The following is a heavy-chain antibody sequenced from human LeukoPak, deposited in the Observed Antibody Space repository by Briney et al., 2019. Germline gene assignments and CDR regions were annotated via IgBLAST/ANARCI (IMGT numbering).Heavy chain of an antibody. J-gene: IGHJ4*02. CDR1: GFTFSSYG. CDR2: MSGSGGST. Sequence: GGSLRLSCAASGFTFSSYGMSWVRQAPGKGLEWVSAMSGSGGSTYYADSVKGRFTISRDNSKNTLYLQLNSLRASDTAVYYCAMSIGANYDDSSGYSPFDFWGQGTLVTVSS. V-gene: IGHV3-23*01. D-gene: IGHD3-22*01. CDR3: AMSIGANYDDSSGYSPFDF.